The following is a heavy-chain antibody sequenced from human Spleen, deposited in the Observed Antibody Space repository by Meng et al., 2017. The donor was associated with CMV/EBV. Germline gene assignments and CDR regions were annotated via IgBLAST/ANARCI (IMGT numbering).Heavy chain of an antibody. J-gene: IGHJ6*02. D-gene: IGHD3-3*01. CDR2: MNPNSGNT. V-gene: IGHV1-8*02. Sequence: ASVKVSCKASGYTFTSYYMHWVRQATGQGLEWMGWMNPNSGNTGYAQKFQGRVTMTRNTSISTAYMELSSLRSEDTAVYYCARGVGQYYDFWSGYAYYYYYYGMDVWGQGTTVTVSS. CDR1: GYTFTSYY. CDR3: ARGVGQYYDFWSGYAYYYYYYGMDV.